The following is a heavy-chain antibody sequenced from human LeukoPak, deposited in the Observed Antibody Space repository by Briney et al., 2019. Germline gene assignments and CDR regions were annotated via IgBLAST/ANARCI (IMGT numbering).Heavy chain of an antibody. D-gene: IGHD6-19*01. CDR3: ARDIVLIAVAVRGSFDI. V-gene: IGHV3-20*04. J-gene: IGHJ3*02. Sequence: GGSLRLSRAASGFTLDDYGMSWVRQAPGKGLEWVSGINWNGGSTGYVDSVKGRFTISRDNAKNSLFLHMNSLRAEDTALYYCARDIVLIAVAVRGSFDIWGQGTMVTVSS. CDR1: GFTLDDYG. CDR2: INWNGGST.